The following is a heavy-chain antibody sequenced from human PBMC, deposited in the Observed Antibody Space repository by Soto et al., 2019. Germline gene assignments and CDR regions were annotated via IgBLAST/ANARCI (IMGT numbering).Heavy chain of an antibody. Sequence: GESLKISCKTSGYVFTAYWIGWVRQMPGKGLEWMEIIYPGGDSDTRYSQSSQGQVTISADKSITTAYLQWNSLKASDTAMYYCATQMTTSQDAFDIWGQGTLVTVSS. V-gene: IGHV5-51*01. CDR3: ATQMTTSQDAFDI. CDR2: IYPGGDSDT. D-gene: IGHD4-4*01. CDR1: GYVFTAYW. J-gene: IGHJ3*02.